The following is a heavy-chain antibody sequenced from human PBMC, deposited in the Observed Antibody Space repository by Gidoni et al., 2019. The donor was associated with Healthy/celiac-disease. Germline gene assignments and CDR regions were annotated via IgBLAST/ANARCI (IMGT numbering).Heavy chain of an antibody. D-gene: IGHD6-6*01. J-gene: IGHJ4*02. V-gene: IGHV3-21*01. CDR3: ARESIRSFDY. Sequence: EVQLVESGRGLVKPGGSLRLSCAASGFTFSSYSMNWVRQAPGKGLEWVSSMSSSSSYIYYADSVKCRFTISRDNAKNPLYLQMNSRRADDTAAYYCARESIRSFDYCGQGTLVTVSS. CDR2: MSSSSSYI. CDR1: GFTFSSYS.